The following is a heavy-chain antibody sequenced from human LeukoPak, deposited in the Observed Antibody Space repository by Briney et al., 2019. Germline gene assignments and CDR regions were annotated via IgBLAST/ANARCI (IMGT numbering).Heavy chain of an antibody. J-gene: IGHJ4*02. CDR1: GYTFTSYD. Sequence: ASVKVSCKASGYTFTSYDINWVRQAPGQGLEWMGWINTNTGNPTYAQGFTGRFVFSLDTSVSTAYLQISSLKAEDTAVYYCARVVRGSSGYRYYFDYWGQGTLVTVSS. D-gene: IGHD3-22*01. V-gene: IGHV7-4-1*02. CDR2: INTNTGNP. CDR3: ARVVRGSSGYRYYFDY.